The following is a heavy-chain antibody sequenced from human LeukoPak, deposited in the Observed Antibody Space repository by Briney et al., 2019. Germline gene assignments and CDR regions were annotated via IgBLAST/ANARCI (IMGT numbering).Heavy chain of an antibody. CDR3: AGLRGVNR. J-gene: IGHJ4*02. Sequence: GGSLRLSCAASGFTFSTYSMNWVRQAPGKGLEWVSSIGSSNRYIYYADSVKGRFTISRDNAKNSLYLQMNSLRAEDTAVYYCAGLRGVNRWGQGTLVTVSS. V-gene: IGHV3-21*01. CDR1: GFTFSTYS. CDR2: IGSSNRYI. D-gene: IGHD3-10*01.